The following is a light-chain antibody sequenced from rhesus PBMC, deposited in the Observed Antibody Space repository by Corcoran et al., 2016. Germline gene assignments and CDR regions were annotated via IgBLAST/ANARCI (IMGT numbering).Light chain of an antibody. V-gene: IGKV1S12*01. Sequence: DIQMTQSPSALSASVGDRVTISCRASQNIYSNLAWYQQKPVTAPKLLIYAASRLQTGIPSRFSGSGSGTDCTLPSSSLQPEDSAAYYCQHYYDNPLTFGGGTKVEIK. CDR1: QNIYSN. CDR3: QHYYDNPLT. J-gene: IGKJ4*01. CDR2: AAS.